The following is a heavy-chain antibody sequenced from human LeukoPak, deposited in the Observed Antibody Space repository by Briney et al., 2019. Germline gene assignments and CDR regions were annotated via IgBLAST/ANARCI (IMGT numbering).Heavy chain of an antibody. V-gene: IGHV1-69*04. Sequence: SVKVSCKASGGTFSSYAISWVRQAPGQGLEWMGRIIPILGIANYAQKFQGRVTITADKSTSTAYMELSSLRSEDTAVYYCAKDRAYSEGTFFFDYWGQGTLVTVSS. J-gene: IGHJ4*02. CDR1: GGTFSSYA. CDR3: AKDRAYSEGTFFFDY. CDR2: IIPILGIA. D-gene: IGHD3-16*01.